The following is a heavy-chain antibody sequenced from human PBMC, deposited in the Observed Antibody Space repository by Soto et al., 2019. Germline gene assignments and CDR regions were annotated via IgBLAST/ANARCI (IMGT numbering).Heavy chain of an antibody. CDR1: GGSFSGYY. CDR3: ARVGRGYSSSRPYDY. Sequence: QVQLQQWGAGLLKPSETLSLTCAVYGGSFSGYYWSWIRQPPGKGLEWIGEINHSRSTNYNPSLKTRVTISVDTSKNQFSLKLSSVTAADTAVYYCARVGRGYSSSRPYDYWGQGTLVTVSS. CDR2: INHSRST. V-gene: IGHV4-34*01. J-gene: IGHJ4*02. D-gene: IGHD6-6*01.